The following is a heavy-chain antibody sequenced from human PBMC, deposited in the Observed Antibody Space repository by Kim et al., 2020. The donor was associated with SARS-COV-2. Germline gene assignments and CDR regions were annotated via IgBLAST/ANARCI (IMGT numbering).Heavy chain of an antibody. CDR1: GCTFSSYA. Sequence: SVKVSCKASGCTFSSYAISWVRQAPGQGLEWMGGIIPIFGTANYAQKFQGRVTITADESTSTAYMELSSLRSEDTAVYYCAREGYGRPDNYYYYYGMDVWGQGTPVTVSS. CDR3: AREGYGRPDNYYYYYGMDV. V-gene: IGHV1-69*13. J-gene: IGHJ6*02. CDR2: IIPIFGTA. D-gene: IGHD5-18*01.